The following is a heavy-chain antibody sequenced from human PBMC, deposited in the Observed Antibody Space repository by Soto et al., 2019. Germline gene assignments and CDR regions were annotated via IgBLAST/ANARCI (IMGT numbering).Heavy chain of an antibody. CDR2: IKEDGSVT. CDR1: DFTISPYW. CDR3: GTDQWGGAFDL. Sequence: EVQVVESGGGLVQPGGSLRLSCATSDFTISPYWMTWVRQTPGQGLEFVANIKEDGSVTNYVDSVKGRFTISRDNAKNSLYLQMNSPRAEDTAVYYCGTDQWGGAFDLWGRGTTVTVSS. J-gene: IGHJ3*01. D-gene: IGHD3-10*01. V-gene: IGHV3-7*01.